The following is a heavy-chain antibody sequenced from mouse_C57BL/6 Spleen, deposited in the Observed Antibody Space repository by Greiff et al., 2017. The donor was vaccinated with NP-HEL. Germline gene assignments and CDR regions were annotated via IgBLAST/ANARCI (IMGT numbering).Heavy chain of an antibody. CDR1: GFSLTSYG. CDR3: ARKSLYYYGSSREEDYAMDY. D-gene: IGHD1-1*01. Sequence: VQLQQSGPGLVQPSQSLSITCTVSGFSLTSYGVHWVRQSPGKGLEWLGVIWSGGSTDYNAAFISRLSISKDNSKSQVFFKMNSLQADDTAIYYCARKSLYYYGSSREEDYAMDYWGQGTSVTVSS. J-gene: IGHJ4*01. CDR2: IWSGGST. V-gene: IGHV2-2*01.